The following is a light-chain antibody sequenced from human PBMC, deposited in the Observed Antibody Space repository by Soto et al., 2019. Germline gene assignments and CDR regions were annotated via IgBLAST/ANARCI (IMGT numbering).Light chain of an antibody. CDR3: QQYYSYPIT. CDR2: DAS. CDR1: QSINSW. J-gene: IGKJ5*01. Sequence: TQSPGTLSTSVGDRVTITCRASQSINSWLAWYQQKPGKAPKLLIYDASSLESGVPSRFSGSGSGTDFTLTISCLQSEDFATYYCQQYYSYPITFGQGTRLEIK. V-gene: IGKV1-5*01.